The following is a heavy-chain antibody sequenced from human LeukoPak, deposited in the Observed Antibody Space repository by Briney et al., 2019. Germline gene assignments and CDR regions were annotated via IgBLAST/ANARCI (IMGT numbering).Heavy chain of an antibody. CDR1: GFTFSDYF. CDR2: ISGSGYVI. Sequence: GGSLRLSCAASGFTFSDYFMNWVRQTPERGLEWLAYISGSGYVIDYADSVKGRFIISRDNAKNSLYLQVHSLRAEDTAVYYCARDPVIGATSRRVHGGLDYWGQGTLVTVSS. D-gene: IGHD2-21*01. CDR3: ARDPVIGATSRRVHGGLDY. V-gene: IGHV3-11*01. J-gene: IGHJ4*02.